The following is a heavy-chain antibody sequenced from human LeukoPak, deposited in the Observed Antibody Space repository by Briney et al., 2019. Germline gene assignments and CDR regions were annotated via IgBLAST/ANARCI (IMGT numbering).Heavy chain of an antibody. CDR3: TTSYYDSSGFRA. Sequence: GGSLRLSCAASGFSLNNAWMSWVRQAPGKGLEWVGRIKSKTDGGTIDYAAPVKGRSTISRDDSKNTVYLLMNSLKIEDTAVYYCTTSYYDSSGFRAWGQGTLVTVSS. CDR1: GFSLNNAW. J-gene: IGHJ4*02. CDR2: IKSKTDGGTI. V-gene: IGHV3-15*01. D-gene: IGHD3-22*01.